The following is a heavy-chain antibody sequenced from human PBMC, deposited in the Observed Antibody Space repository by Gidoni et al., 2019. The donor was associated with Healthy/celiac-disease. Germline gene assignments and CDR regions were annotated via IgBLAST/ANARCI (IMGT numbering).Heavy chain of an antibody. Sequence: QVQLVEPGGGLVQPGGCLRLSCAASGFSFSDYYRSWIRQAPGKGLEWVSYISSSGSTIYYSDSVKGRFTISRDNAKNSLYLQMNSLRAEDTAVYYCARDSSSWYPSDAFDIWGQGTMVTVSS. V-gene: IGHV3-11*01. CDR3: ARDSSSWYPSDAFDI. J-gene: IGHJ3*02. CDR1: GFSFSDYY. CDR2: ISSSGSTI. D-gene: IGHD6-13*01.